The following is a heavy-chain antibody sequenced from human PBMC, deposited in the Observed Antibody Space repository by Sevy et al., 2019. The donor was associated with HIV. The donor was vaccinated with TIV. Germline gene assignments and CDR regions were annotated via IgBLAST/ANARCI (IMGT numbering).Heavy chain of an antibody. CDR1: GYTLPEFS. J-gene: IGHJ4*02. V-gene: IGHV1-24*01. CDR3: ATDISVGRDY. Sequence: ASVKVSCKVSGYTLPEFSVHWVRQAPGKGLEWMGGFHADGEIMYAQKFQGRVTMTEDTSTHTAYMELTSLRSEDTAVYYCATDISVGRDYWGQGTLVTVSS. D-gene: IGHD2-2*01. CDR2: FHADGEI.